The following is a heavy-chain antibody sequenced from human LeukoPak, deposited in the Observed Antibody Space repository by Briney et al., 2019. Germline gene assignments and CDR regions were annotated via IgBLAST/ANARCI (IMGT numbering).Heavy chain of an antibody. D-gene: IGHD3-3*01. CDR1: GYTFTGYY. J-gene: IGHJ2*01. Sequence: ASVKVSCKASGYTFTGYYMHWVRQAPGQGLEWMGWINPNSGGTNYAQKFQGRVTMTRDTSISTAYMELSRLRSDDTAVYYCARVGTIFGVVLIWYFDLWGRGTLVTVSS. CDR2: INPNSGGT. CDR3: ARVGTIFGVVLIWYFDL. V-gene: IGHV1-2*02.